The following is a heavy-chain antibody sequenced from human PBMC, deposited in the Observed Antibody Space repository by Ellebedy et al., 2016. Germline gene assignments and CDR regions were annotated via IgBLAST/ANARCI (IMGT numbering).Heavy chain of an antibody. CDR2: ISSDSGTI. J-gene: IGHJ6*02. V-gene: IGHV3-48*02. CDR3: ARETAVVVMNYYYAMDV. D-gene: IGHD3-22*01. CDR1: GFTFSSYS. Sequence: GGSLRLXXAASGFTFSSYSMNWVRQAPGKGLEWDSFISSDSGTIYYADSVQGRFTISRDNAKNSLFLQMNSLRDEDTAVYYCARETAVVVMNYYYAMDVWGQGTTVTVSS.